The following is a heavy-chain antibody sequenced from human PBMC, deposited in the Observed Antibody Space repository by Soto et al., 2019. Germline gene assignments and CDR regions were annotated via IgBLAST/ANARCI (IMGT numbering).Heavy chain of an antibody. CDR1: GYTFTNYR. CDR2: IYPADSDT. CDR3: ARHGPRVYYDNSDYYYYGMDV. D-gene: IGHD3-22*01. Sequence: GESLKISCKASGYTFTNYRIGWVRQMPGKGLEWMGLIYPADSDTTYSPSFQGQVSISADRSIRSAFLQWSSLKASDTAMYYCARHGPRVYYDNSDYYYYGMDVWGQGTTVTVSS. J-gene: IGHJ6*02. V-gene: IGHV5-51*01.